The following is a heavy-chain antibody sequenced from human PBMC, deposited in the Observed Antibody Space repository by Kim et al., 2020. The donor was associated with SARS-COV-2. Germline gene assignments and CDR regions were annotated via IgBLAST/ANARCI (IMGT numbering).Heavy chain of an antibody. V-gene: IGHV3-30*04. J-gene: IGHJ5*02. CDR1: GFTFSSYA. D-gene: IGHD2-15*01. CDR3: ARDRRLYGGNPWFDP. CDR2: ISYDGSNK. Sequence: GGSLRLSCAASGFTFSSYAMHWVRQAPGKGLEWVAVISYDGSNKYYADSVKGRFTISRDNSKNTLYLQMNSLRAEDTAVYYCARDRRLYGGNPWFDPWGQGTLVTVSS.